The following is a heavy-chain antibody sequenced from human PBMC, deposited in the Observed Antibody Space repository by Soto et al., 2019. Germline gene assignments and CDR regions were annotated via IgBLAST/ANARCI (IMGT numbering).Heavy chain of an antibody. J-gene: IGHJ3*02. CDR3: AKKQSSGWFYDAFDI. Sequence: GGSLRLSCAASGFTVSSNYMSWVRQAPGKGLEWVSGIYSGGSTYYADCVKGRFTISRDNSKNTLYLQMNSLRAEDTAVYYCAKKQSSGWFYDAFDIWGQGTMVTVSS. CDR2: IYSGGST. V-gene: IGHV3-53*01. D-gene: IGHD6-19*01. CDR1: GFTVSSNY.